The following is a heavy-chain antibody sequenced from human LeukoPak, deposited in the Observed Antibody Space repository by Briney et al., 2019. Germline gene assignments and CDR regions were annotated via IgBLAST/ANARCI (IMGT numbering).Heavy chain of an antibody. V-gene: IGHV3-74*01. Sequence: GGSLRLSCAASGFTFSSYWMHWVRQAPGKGLVWVSRINSDGSNSVYGDSVKGRFTISRDNAKNTLYLQLSGLRADDTAVYYCARGGGDHAFDIWGQGTMVTVSS. CDR2: INSDGSNS. D-gene: IGHD3-16*01. CDR1: GFTFSSYW. CDR3: ARGGGDHAFDI. J-gene: IGHJ3*02.